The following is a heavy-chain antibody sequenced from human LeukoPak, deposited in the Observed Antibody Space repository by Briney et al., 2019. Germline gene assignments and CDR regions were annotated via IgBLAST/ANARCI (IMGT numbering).Heavy chain of an antibody. CDR2: ISYDGSNK. D-gene: IGHD5-24*01. J-gene: IGHJ4*02. CDR1: GFTFSSYA. V-gene: IGHV3-30-3*01. Sequence: GGSLRLSCAASGFTFSSYAMHWVRQAPGKGLEWVAVISYDGSNKYYADSVKGRFTISRDNSKNTLYLQMNSLRAEDTAVYYCARDRKRRDGYNYGYWGQGTLVTVSS. CDR3: ARDRKRRDGYNYGY.